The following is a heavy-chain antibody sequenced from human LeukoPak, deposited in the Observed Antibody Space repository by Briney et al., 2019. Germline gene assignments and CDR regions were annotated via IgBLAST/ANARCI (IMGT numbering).Heavy chain of an antibody. D-gene: IGHD3-22*01. V-gene: IGHV4-34*01. Sequence: SETLSLTCAVYGESFSGYYWSWIRQPPGKGLTWIGEINHSGTTNYNPSLKSRVTISLDTSKSLFSLMLSSVTAADTAVYYCAGGKYDSGGYYLDYWGQGTLVTVSS. CDR1: GESFSGYY. J-gene: IGHJ4*02. CDR2: INHSGTT. CDR3: AGGKYDSGGYYLDY.